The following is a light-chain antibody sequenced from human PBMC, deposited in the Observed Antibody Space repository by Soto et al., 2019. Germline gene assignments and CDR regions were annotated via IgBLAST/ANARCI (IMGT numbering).Light chain of an antibody. CDR1: QSVRTY. CDR2: DAS. V-gene: IGKV3-11*01. CDR3: QQRSNWPPWT. Sequence: EIVLIQSPATLSLSLGERATLSCRASQSVRTYLAWYQVKPGQAPRLLIYDASSRASGVPARFSGSGSGTDFTLTISSLEPEDFAVYYCQQRSNWPPWTFGQGTKVDIK. J-gene: IGKJ1*01.